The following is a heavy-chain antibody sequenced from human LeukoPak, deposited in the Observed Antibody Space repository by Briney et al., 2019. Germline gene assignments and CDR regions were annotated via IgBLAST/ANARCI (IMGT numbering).Heavy chain of an antibody. CDR3: ARLGVVVAAPPSADYYYYMDV. CDR2: IYPGDSDT. D-gene: IGHD2-15*01. V-gene: IGHV5-51*01. J-gene: IGHJ6*03. CDR1: GYRFTTYW. Sequence: GESLKISCKASGYRFTTYWIAWVRQMPGKGLEWMGIIYPGDSDTRYSPSFEGQVTISADKSITTAYLQWSSLRASDTAMYYCARLGVVVAAPPSADYYYYMDVWGKGTTVTVSS.